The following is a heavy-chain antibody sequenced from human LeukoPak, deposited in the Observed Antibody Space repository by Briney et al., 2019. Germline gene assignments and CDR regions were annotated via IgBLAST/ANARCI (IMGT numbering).Heavy chain of an antibody. CDR2: IVVDGGNT. CDR1: GFTFTTFA. J-gene: IGHJ5*02. CDR3: ARSRAIVVVPGAPDTRWFDP. Sequence: GASVKVSCKASGFTFTTFAVQWVRQARGQRLEWIGWIVVDGGNTHYAQKFQERVDIITDRSTNTVFMELRSLRSDDTAVYYCARSRAIVVVPGAPDTRWFDPWGQGTLVTVSS. V-gene: IGHV1-58*01. D-gene: IGHD2-2*01.